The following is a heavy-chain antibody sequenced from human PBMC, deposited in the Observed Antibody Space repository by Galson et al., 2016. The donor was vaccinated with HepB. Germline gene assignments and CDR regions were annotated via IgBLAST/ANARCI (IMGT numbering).Heavy chain of an antibody. CDR2: ISYSGTT. CDR1: GGSLSSFY. CDR3: TRGAKGVVGAADS. Sequence: TCTVSGGSLSSFYWSWIRQPPGKELEWIGYISYSGTTNYNPSLQSRVSISIDTSQNQFSLKLSSVTAADSAVYYCTRGAKGVVGAADSWGRGTLVIVSS. D-gene: IGHD2-21*01. V-gene: IGHV4-59*01. J-gene: IGHJ4*02.